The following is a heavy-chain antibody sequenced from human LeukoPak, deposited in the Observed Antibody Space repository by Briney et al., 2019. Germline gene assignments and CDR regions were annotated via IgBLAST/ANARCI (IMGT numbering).Heavy chain of an antibody. CDR1: GYTFTSYY. V-gene: IGHV1-46*01. Sequence: RASVKVSCKASGYTFTSYYMHWVRQAPGQGLEWMGIINPSGGSTSYAQKFQGRVTMTRDTSTSTVYMELSSLRSEDTAVYYCAKDMIVGSYYDSSGFDYWGQGTLVTVSS. D-gene: IGHD3-22*01. J-gene: IGHJ4*02. CDR3: AKDMIVGSYYDSSGFDY. CDR2: INPSGGST.